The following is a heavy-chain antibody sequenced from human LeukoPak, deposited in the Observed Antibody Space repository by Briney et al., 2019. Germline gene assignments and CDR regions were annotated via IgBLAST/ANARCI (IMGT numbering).Heavy chain of an antibody. CDR2: IGWDGGST. D-gene: IGHD3/OR15-3a*01. CDR1: GFTFCDYV. Sequence: QPGGSLRLSCAASGFTFCDYVMHWVRHTPAKGLEWVSLIGWDGGSTSYADSVKGRFTISRDNSKNSLYLQMNTLRPEDTALYYCAKDRDYYFEYWGQGTPVTVSS. J-gene: IGHJ4*02. CDR3: AKDRDYYFEY. V-gene: IGHV3-43D*04.